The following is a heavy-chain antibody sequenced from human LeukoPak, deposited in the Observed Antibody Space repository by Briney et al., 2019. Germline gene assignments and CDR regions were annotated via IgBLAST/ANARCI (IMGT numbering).Heavy chain of an antibody. CDR2: INHSGST. V-gene: IGHV4-34*01. CDR3: ARGGKAFIAARPVDY. J-gene: IGHJ4*02. CDR1: GVAFSGYY. D-gene: IGHD6-6*01. Sequence: TPCLTSAVYGVAFSGYYWSWICQPPRKGLEWVWEINHSGSTNYNPSLKSRVTISVDTSKNQFSLKLSSVTAADTAVYYCARGGKAFIAARPVDYWGQGTLVTVSS.